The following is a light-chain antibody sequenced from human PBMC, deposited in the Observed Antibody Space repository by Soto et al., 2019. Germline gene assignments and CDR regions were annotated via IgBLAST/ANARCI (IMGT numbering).Light chain of an antibody. Sequence: EIVLTQSPATLSLSPGERATLTCRASQSVSSYLAWYQTKPGQAPRLLIYDASNRATGIPARFSGTGSSTNFTLTVSSLESVDFAVYYWQYRINWPPPFTFGPGTNVDIK. CDR2: DAS. CDR1: QSVSSY. V-gene: IGKV3-11*01. CDR3: QYRINWPPPFT. J-gene: IGKJ3*01.